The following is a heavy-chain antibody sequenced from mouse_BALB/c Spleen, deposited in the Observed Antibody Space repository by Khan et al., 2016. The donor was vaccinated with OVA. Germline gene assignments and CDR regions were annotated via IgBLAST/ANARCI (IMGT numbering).Heavy chain of an antibody. Sequence: QVQLKESGPGLVAPSQSLSITCTVSGFSLTNYAVHWIRQPPGKGLEWLGVIWAGGTTNYNSALMSRLSISKDNSKSQVFLKMNSLQTDDRAFYYCARGTDYHAMDYWGQGTSVTVS. CDR2: IWAGGTT. CDR1: GFSLTNYA. D-gene: IGHD4-1*01. CDR3: ARGTDYHAMDY. J-gene: IGHJ4*01. V-gene: IGHV2-9*02.